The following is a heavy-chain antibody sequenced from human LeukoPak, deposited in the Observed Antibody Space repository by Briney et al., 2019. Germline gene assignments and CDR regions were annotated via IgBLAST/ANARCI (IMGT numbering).Heavy chain of an antibody. CDR1: GYTFTSYY. CDR2: INPSGGST. V-gene: IGHV1-46*01. J-gene: IGHJ6*03. CDR3: ARDLSETSIAARPYFDYYYYYLEV. D-gene: IGHD6-6*01. Sequence: ASVTVSCKASGYTFTSYYMHWVRQAPGQALEWMGIINPSGGSTSYAQKFQGRVTMTSDMSTSTVYMELSNLRSEDTVVYYCARDLSETSIAARPYFDYYYYYLEVWGKGTTVTVAS.